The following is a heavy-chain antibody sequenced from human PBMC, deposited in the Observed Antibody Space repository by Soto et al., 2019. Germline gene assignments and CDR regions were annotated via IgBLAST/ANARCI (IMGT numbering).Heavy chain of an antibody. CDR1: GYCFTTYY. D-gene: IGHD2-15*01. V-gene: IGHV1-46*03. CDR2: INPNGGST. J-gene: IGHJ3*01. Sequence: QVVQSGAEVRKPGASVKVSCKASGYCFTTYYIHWFRQAPGQGLEWMAIINPNGGSTNYAQKFQGRVTVNRDMAASTVYMELSSLRSGDTAVYDCAAVCSSGGCPPGPWNWGRGTMVTVSS. CDR3: AAVCSSGGCPPGPWN.